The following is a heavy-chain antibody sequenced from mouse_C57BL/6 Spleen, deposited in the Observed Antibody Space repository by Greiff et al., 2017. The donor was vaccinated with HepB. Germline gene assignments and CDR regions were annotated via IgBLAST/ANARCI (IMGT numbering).Heavy chain of an antibody. CDR3: ARRDYGSSYEGFAY. Sequence: VQLQQSGAELARPGASVKLSCKASGYTFTSYGISWVKQSTGQGLEWIGEIYPRSGNTYYNEKFKGKATLTADKSSSTAYMELRSLTSEDSAVYFCARRDYGSSYEGFAYWGQGTLVTVSA. D-gene: IGHD1-1*01. V-gene: IGHV1-81*01. J-gene: IGHJ3*01. CDR1: GYTFTSYG. CDR2: IYPRSGNT.